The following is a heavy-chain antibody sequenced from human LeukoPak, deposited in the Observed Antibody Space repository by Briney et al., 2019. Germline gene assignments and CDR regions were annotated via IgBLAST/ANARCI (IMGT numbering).Heavy chain of an antibody. D-gene: IGHD5-12*01. CDR1: GYTFTSYG. CDR3: ARDLGSGYDYSFDY. J-gene: IGHJ4*02. CDR2: ISAHNGNT. Sequence: ASVKVSCKASGYTFTSYGISWVRQAPGQGLEWMGWISAHNGNTNYAQKLQGRVAMTTDTSTSTAYMELRSLRSDDTAVYYCARDLGSGYDYSFDYWGQGTLVTVSS. V-gene: IGHV1-18*01.